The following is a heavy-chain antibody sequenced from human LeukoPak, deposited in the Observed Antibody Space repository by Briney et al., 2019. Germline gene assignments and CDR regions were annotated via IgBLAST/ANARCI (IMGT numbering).Heavy chain of an antibody. D-gene: IGHD3-10*01. CDR1: GGSISSYY. CDR2: IYYSGST. CDR3: AREVFYYGSGSYDDAFDI. J-gene: IGHJ3*02. V-gene: IGHV4-59*01. Sequence: PSETLSLTCTDSGGSISSYYWSWIRQPPGKGLEWIGYIYYSGSTNYNPSLKSRVTISVDTSKNQVSLKLSSVTAADTAVYYCAREVFYYGSGSYDDAFDIWGQGTMVTVSS.